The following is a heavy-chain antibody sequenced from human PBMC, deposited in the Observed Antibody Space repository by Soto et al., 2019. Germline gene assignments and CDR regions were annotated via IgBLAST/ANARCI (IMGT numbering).Heavy chain of an antibody. D-gene: IGHD3-10*01. J-gene: IGHJ4*02. V-gene: IGHV4-39*01. CDR2: IYYSGST. Sequence: QLQLQESGPGLVKPSETLSLTCTVSGGSISSSSYYWGWIRQPPGKGLEWIGSIYYSGSTYYNPSLKSRVTISVDTSKNQFSLKLSSVTAADTAVYYCARLFLDGSGSYYNTDYLVDYWGQGTLVTVSS. CDR1: GGSISSSSYY. CDR3: ARLFLDGSGSYYNTDYLVDY.